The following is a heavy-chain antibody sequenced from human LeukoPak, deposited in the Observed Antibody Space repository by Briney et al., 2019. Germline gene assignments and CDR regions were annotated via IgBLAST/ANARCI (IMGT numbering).Heavy chain of an antibody. CDR2: ISSGSTTR. CDR1: GFTLSSYS. CDR3: ARDVEQWLVRVYYFDY. V-gene: IGHV3-48*01. D-gene: IGHD6-19*01. J-gene: IGHJ4*02. Sequence: AGTLRLSCATSGFTLSSYSMNWVRQAPGKGLEWVSYISSGSTTRYYADSVKGRFTISRDNAKNSLYLQMNSLRAEDTAVYYCARDVEQWLVRVYYFDYWGQGTLVTVSS.